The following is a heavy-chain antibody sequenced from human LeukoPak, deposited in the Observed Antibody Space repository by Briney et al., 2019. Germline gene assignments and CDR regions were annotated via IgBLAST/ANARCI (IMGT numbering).Heavy chain of an antibody. CDR3: ARGGSGYDLANDWFDP. V-gene: IGHV4-59*01. J-gene: IGHJ5*02. CDR2: FYYSGST. Sequence: KPSETLSLTCTVPGGSISSYYWSSIRQPPGKVLEWIGHFYYSGSTNYNPSLKSRVTISVDTYKNQFSQKLSSVTAADTAVYYCARGGSGYDLANDWFDPWGQGTLVTVSS. D-gene: IGHD5-12*01. CDR1: GGSISSYY.